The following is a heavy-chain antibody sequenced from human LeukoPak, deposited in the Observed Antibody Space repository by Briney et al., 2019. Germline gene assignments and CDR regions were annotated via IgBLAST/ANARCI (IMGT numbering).Heavy chain of an antibody. V-gene: IGHV3-23*01. Sequence: PGGSLRLSCAASGFTFGTYAMSWVRQAPGKGLEWVSAISGGGSTKYYADSMKGRFTVSRDNSKNTLFLLMGSLRAEDTAVYYCAKADIATTFFDSWGQGTLVTVSS. D-gene: IGHD1-1*01. CDR1: GFTFGTYA. CDR2: ISGGGSTK. J-gene: IGHJ4*02. CDR3: AKADIATTFFDS.